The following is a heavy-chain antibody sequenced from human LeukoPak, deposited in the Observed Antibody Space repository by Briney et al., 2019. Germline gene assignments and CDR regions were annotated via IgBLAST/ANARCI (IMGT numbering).Heavy chain of an antibody. Sequence: SVKVSCKASGGTFSSYAISWVRQAPGQGLEWMGGIIPIFGTANYAQKFQGRVTITADESTSTAYMELSSLRSEDTAVYYCARERYCSSTSCYRPQQNYYYYYMDVWGKGTTVTVSS. D-gene: IGHD2-2*01. CDR1: GGTFSSYA. CDR3: ARERYCSSTSCYRPQQNYYYYYMDV. J-gene: IGHJ6*03. V-gene: IGHV1-69*13. CDR2: IIPIFGTA.